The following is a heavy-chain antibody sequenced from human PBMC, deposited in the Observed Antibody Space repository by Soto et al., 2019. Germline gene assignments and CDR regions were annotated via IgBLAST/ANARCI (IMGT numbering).Heavy chain of an antibody. CDR1: GFTFSTYS. J-gene: IGHJ4*02. CDR3: AYSSTPFDY. D-gene: IGHD6-13*01. Sequence: GGSLRLSCAASGFTFSTYSMNWVRQAPGKGLDWVSAISGSGGSTYYADSVKGRFTISRDNSKNTLYLQMNSLRAEDTAVYYCAYSSTPFDYWGQGTLVTVSS. CDR2: ISGSGGST. V-gene: IGHV3-23*01.